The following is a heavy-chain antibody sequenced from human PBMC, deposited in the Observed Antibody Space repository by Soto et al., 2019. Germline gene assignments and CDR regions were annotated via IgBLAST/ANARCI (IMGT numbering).Heavy chain of an antibody. J-gene: IGHJ6*03. Sequence: QVQLVQSGAEVKKPGSSVKVSCKASGGTFSSYTISWVRQAPGQGLEWMGRIIPILGIANYAQKFQGRVTITADKSTSTAYMELSSLRSEDTAVYYCASVLRFLEWSLDYYYMDVWGKGTTVTVSS. V-gene: IGHV1-69*02. CDR1: GGTFSSYT. CDR3: ASVLRFLEWSLDYYYMDV. CDR2: IIPILGIA. D-gene: IGHD3-3*01.